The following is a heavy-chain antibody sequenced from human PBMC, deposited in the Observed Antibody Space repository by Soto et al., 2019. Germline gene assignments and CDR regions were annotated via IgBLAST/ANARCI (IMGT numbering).Heavy chain of an antibody. CDR2: INHSGST. Sequence: SETLSLTCAVYGGSFSGYYWSWIRQPPGKGLEWIGEINHSGSTNYNPSLKSRVTISVDTSKNRFSLKLSSVTAADTAVYYCARPPSTVVTQWYFDLWGRGTLVTVSS. D-gene: IGHD4-17*01. J-gene: IGHJ2*01. CDR3: ARPPSTVVTQWYFDL. V-gene: IGHV4-34*01. CDR1: GGSFSGYY.